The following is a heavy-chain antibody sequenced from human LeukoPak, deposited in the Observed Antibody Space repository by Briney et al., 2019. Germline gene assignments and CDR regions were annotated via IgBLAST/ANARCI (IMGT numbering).Heavy chain of an antibody. CDR3: ARDKGIVVVPAAMNYYYYGMDV. CDR2: ISSSSSYI. J-gene: IGHJ6*02. CDR1: GFTFSSYS. Sequence: GGSLRLSCAASGFTFSSYSMNWVRQAPGKGLEWVSSISSSSSYIYYADSVKGRFTISRDNAKNSLYLQMNSLRAEDTAVYYCARDKGIVVVPAAMNYYYYGMDVWGQGTTVTVS. D-gene: IGHD2-2*01. V-gene: IGHV3-21*01.